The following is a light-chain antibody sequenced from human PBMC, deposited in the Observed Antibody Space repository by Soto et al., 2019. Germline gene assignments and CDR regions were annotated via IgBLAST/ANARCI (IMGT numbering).Light chain of an antibody. J-gene: IGKJ1*01. CDR3: QHYNSYSEA. Sequence: EFVLTQSPGTLSLSPGERATLSCRASQTVRNNYLAWYQQKPGQAPRLLIYDASSRATGIQDRFSGSGSGTEFTLTIRSLQPDDFATYYCQHYNSYSEAFGQGTKVDIK. CDR2: DAS. CDR1: QTVRNNY. V-gene: IGKV3-20*01.